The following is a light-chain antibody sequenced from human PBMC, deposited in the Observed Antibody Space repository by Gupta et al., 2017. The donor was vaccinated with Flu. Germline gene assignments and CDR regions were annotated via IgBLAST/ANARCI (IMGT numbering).Light chain of an antibody. V-gene: IGKV3-15*01. CDR2: ASY. J-gene: IGKJ2*01. CDR3: QQDHKWPRA. CDR1: QSVTSN. Sequence: PDILSVSPGERVTLSCRASQSVTSNLAWYQLKPGQAPRLLIYASYIRATGIPARFSGSGSETDFTLTISSLQSEDFAIYYCQQDHKWPRAFGQGTKLDFK.